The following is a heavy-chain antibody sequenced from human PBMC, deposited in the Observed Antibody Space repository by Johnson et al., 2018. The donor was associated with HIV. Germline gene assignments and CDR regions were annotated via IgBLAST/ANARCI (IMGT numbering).Heavy chain of an antibody. Sequence: VQLVESGGVVVQPGGSLRLSCAASGFTFDDNTMHWVRQAPGKGLEWVSLISWNSGSIGYADSVKGRFTISRDNAKNSLYLQMNSLRAEDTALYYCAKCLSGSYPRDAFDIWGQGTMVTVSS. V-gene: IGHV3-43*01. D-gene: IGHD1-26*01. CDR2: ISWNSGSI. J-gene: IGHJ3*02. CDR3: AKCLSGSYPRDAFDI. CDR1: GFTFDDNT.